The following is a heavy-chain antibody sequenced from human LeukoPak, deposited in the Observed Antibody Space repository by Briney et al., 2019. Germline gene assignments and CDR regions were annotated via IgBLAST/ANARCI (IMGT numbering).Heavy chain of an antibody. CDR2: FDPEDGET. J-gene: IGHJ6*02. CDR1: GYALTELS. D-gene: IGHD3-9*01. Sequence: GASVKVSCKVSGYALTELSMHWVRQAPGKGLEWMGGFDPEDGETIYAQKFQGRVTMTEDTSTDTAYMELSSLRSEDTAVYYCATGWVTGYSYYYYYYGMDVWGQGTTVTVSS. V-gene: IGHV1-24*01. CDR3: ATGWVTGYSYYYYYYGMDV.